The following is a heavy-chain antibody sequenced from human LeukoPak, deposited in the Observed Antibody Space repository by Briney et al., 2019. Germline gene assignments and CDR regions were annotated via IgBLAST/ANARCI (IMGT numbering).Heavy chain of an antibody. Sequence: GGSLRLSCSASGFSFSAYWMSWVRQAPGKGLEWVANIKQDGSEEHYVDSVKGRFTISRANAKNSLYLQMNSLRAEDTAVYYCARDTPGEESHWGQGTLVTVSS. V-gene: IGHV3-7*01. D-gene: IGHD2-2*01. CDR3: ARDTPGEESH. CDR1: GFSFSAYW. CDR2: IKQDGSEE. J-gene: IGHJ4*02.